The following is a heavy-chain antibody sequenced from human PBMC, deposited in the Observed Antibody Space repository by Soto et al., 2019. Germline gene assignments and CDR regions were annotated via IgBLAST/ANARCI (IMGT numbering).Heavy chain of an antibody. CDR1: GFTFSSYA. D-gene: IGHD2-2*01. V-gene: IGHV3-23*01. CDR3: AKDPPPYCSSTSCYGS. J-gene: IGHJ4*02. CDR2: ISGSGGST. Sequence: GGSLRLSCAASGFTFSSYAMSWVRQAPGKGLEWVSSISGSGGSTYYADSMKGRFTISRDSSNNMLYLQMNSLRAEDTAVYYCAKDPPPYCSSTSCYGSWGQGTLVTVSS.